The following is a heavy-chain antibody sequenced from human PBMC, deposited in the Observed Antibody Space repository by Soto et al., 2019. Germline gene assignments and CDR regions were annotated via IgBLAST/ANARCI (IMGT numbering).Heavy chain of an antibody. CDR2: IWHDGSKK. D-gene: IGHD6-6*01. J-gene: IGHJ4*02. V-gene: IGHV3-33*01. CDR1: GFTFSSYG. Sequence: ESGGGVVQPGRSLSLSCAASGFTFSSYGMHWVRQAPGKGLEWVAVIWHDGSKKFYADSVKGRFTIFRDNSKNTLYLQMNSLRAEDTAVYHCARALSSIAALFYWGQGTLVTVSS. CDR3: ARALSSIAALFY.